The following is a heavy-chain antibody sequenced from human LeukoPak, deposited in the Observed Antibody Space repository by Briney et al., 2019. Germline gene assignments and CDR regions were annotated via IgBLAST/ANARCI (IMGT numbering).Heavy chain of an antibody. Sequence: ASVKVSCKASGYTFTSYDINWVRQATGQGLEWMGWMNPNSGNTGYAQKFQGRVTMTRNTSISTAYMELSSLRSEDTAVYYCARFRPPKYSSGWRPWDYWGQGTLVTVSS. D-gene: IGHD6-19*01. CDR3: ARFRPPKYSSGWRPWDY. V-gene: IGHV1-8*01. J-gene: IGHJ4*02. CDR2: MNPNSGNT. CDR1: GYTFTSYD.